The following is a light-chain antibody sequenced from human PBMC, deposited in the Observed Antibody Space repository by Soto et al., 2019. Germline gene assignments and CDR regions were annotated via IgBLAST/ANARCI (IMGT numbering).Light chain of an antibody. CDR2: KAS. CDR3: QHYNSYSEA. Sequence: EIQMTQSPSTLSGSVGDRVTITCRASQTISSWLAWYQQKPGKAPKLLIYKASTLKSGVPSRFSGSGSGTEFTLTISSLQPDDFATYYCQHYNSYSEAFGQGTKVGIK. J-gene: IGKJ1*01. V-gene: IGKV1-5*03. CDR1: QTISSW.